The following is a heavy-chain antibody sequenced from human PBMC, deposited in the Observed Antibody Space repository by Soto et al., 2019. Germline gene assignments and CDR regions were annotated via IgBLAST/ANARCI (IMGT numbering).Heavy chain of an antibody. CDR3: ARLYYDYIWGSYPHYYYYMDV. CDR2: ISAYNGNT. CDR1: GYTFTSYG. V-gene: IGHV1-18*01. D-gene: IGHD3-16*01. J-gene: IGHJ6*03. Sequence: ASVKVSCKASGYTFTSYGISWVRQAPGQGLEWMGWISAYNGNTNYAQKLQGRVTMTTDTSTSTAYMELRSLRSDDTAVYYCARLYYDYIWGSYPHYYYYMDVWGKGTTATVSS.